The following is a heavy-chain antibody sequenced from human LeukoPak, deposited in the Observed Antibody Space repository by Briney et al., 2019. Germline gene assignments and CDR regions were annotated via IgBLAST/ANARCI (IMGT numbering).Heavy chain of an antibody. D-gene: IGHD1-26*01. CDR3: TTGLLVGATGMSDY. CDR2: IKSKTDGGTT. J-gene: IGHJ4*02. CDR1: GFTFSNAW. V-gene: IGHV3-15*01. Sequence: GGSLRLSCAASGFTFSNAWMSWVRQAPGKGLEWVGRIKSKTDGGTTDYAAPVKGRFTISRDDSKNTLYLQMNSLKTEDTAVYYCTTGLLVGATGMSDYWGQGTLVTVPS.